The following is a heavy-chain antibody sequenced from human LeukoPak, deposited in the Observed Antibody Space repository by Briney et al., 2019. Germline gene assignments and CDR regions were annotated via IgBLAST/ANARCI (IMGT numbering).Heavy chain of an antibody. Sequence: SETLSLTCNVSGGSISTATYYWSWVRQHPGKGLEWIGYIYYDGSTYYNPSLKSRVTISVDTSRNQFSLKLNSVTAADTAVYYCGRFLRDYYGSGTGTPQYYFDYWGQGILATVSS. CDR2: IYYDGST. CDR1: GGSISTATYY. V-gene: IGHV4-31*03. J-gene: IGHJ4*02. D-gene: IGHD3-10*01. CDR3: GRFLRDYYGSGTGTPQYYFDY.